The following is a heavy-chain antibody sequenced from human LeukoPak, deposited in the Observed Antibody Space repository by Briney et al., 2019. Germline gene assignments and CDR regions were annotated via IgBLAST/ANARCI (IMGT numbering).Heavy chain of an antibody. V-gene: IGHV4-34*01. CDR1: SGSLSGYY. D-gene: IGHD3-16*01. CDR2: ISHRGTT. CDR3: AREFTNSPPGGF. J-gene: IGHJ4*02. Sequence: PSETLSLTCAVYSGSLSGYYWSWIRQPPGKGLEWIGEISHRGTTNYNPSLKSRVTISVDTSKNQFSLRLRFVTAADTAVYYCAREFTNSPPGGFWSQGTLVTVST.